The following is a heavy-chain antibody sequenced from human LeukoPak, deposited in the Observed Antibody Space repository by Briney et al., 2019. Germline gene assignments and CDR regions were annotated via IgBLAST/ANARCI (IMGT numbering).Heavy chain of an antibody. CDR3: ARVNDFWSGYRHFDP. CDR1: GFTFSNAW. Sequence: GGSLRLSCATSGFTFSNAWMNWVRQAPGKGLEWVSYISSSSSYTNYADSVKGRFTISRDNAKNSLYLQMNSLRAEDTAVYYCARVNDFWSGYRHFDPWGQGTLVTVSS. CDR2: ISSSSSYT. J-gene: IGHJ5*02. D-gene: IGHD3-3*01. V-gene: IGHV3-11*06.